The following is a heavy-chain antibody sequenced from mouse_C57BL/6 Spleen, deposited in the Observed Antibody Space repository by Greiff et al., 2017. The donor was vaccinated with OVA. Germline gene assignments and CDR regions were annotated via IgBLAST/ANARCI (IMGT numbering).Heavy chain of an antibody. V-gene: IGHV1-19*01. J-gene: IGHJ2*01. CDR1: GYTFTDYY. CDR3: ARRGTGYYFDY. Sequence: VQLQQSGPVLVKPGASVKMSCKASGYTFTDYYMNWVKQSHGKSLEWIGVINPYNGGTSYNQKFKGKATLTVDKSSSTAYMELNSLTSEDSAVYYCARRGTGYYFDYWGQGTTLTVSS. CDR2: INPYNGGT. D-gene: IGHD3-3*01.